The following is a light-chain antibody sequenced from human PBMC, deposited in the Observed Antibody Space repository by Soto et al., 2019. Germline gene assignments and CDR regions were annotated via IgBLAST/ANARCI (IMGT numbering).Light chain of an antibody. CDR1: QSVSSN. V-gene: IGKV3-20*01. CDR3: QQYGNSPQT. Sequence: EIVMTQSPDTLSVSPGKRVILSCRASQSVSSNLAWHQQRPGQAPRLLIYGASSRATGIPNRFSGSGSGTDFTLTISRLEPEDFAVYYCQQYGNSPQTFGQGTKVDIK. J-gene: IGKJ1*01. CDR2: GAS.